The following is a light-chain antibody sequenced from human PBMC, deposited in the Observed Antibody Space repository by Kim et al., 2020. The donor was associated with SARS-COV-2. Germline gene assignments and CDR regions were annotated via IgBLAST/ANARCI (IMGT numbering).Light chain of an antibody. V-gene: IGKV1-12*01. Sequence: IQMTQSPSSVSASVGDRVTITCRASQDISTWLAWYQQKPGKAPKLLIYAASSLQSGVPSRFSGSGSGTDFTLTIARLQPADSATYYCQQANSFPPWTFGQGTKVEIK. J-gene: IGKJ1*01. CDR3: QQANSFPPWT. CDR2: AAS. CDR1: QDISTW.